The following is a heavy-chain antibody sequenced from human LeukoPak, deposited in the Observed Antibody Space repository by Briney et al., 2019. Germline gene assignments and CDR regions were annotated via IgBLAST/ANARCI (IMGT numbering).Heavy chain of an antibody. Sequence: GGSLRLSCAASGFTFSSYWMSWVRQAPGKGLEWVANIKQDGSEKYYVDSVKGRFTISRDNAKNSLYLQMNSLRAEDTALYYCAKEASGYYGSGIDYWGQGTLVTVSS. J-gene: IGHJ4*02. CDR1: GFTFSSYW. CDR3: AKEASGYYGSGIDY. V-gene: IGHV3-7*03. CDR2: IKQDGSEK. D-gene: IGHD3-10*01.